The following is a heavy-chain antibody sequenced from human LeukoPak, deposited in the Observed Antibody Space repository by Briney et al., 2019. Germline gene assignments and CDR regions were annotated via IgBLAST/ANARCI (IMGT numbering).Heavy chain of an antibody. D-gene: IGHD3-10*01. CDR2: ISNSGSTI. CDR1: GFTFSSYS. Sequence: QPGGSLRLSCAASGFTFSSYSMNWVRQAPGKGLEWVSYISNSGSTIYYADSVKGRFTISRDNAKNSLYLQMNSLRAEDTAIYYCWAPYNSRGIFDYWGQGTLVTVSS. V-gene: IGHV3-48*04. J-gene: IGHJ4*02. CDR3: WAPYNSRGIFDY.